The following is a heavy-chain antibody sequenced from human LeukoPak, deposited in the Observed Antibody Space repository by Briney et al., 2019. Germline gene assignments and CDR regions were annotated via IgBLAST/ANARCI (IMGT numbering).Heavy chain of an antibody. J-gene: IGHJ5*02. CDR3: ARLIAPGGSWFDP. CDR2: IYYSGST. Sequence: SETLSLTCTVSGGSNSRSSDYWGWIRQSPGKGLEWIGSIYYSGSTYYNPSLKSRVTISIDTSKNQFYLKLSSVTAADTAVYYCARLIAPGGSWFDPWGQGTLVTVSS. D-gene: IGHD6-13*01. CDR1: GGSNSRSSDY. V-gene: IGHV4-39*07.